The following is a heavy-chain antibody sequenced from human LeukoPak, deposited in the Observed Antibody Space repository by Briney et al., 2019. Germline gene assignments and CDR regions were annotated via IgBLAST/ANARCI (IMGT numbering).Heavy chain of an antibody. D-gene: IGHD5-18*01. CDR3: ARGIQLWNPFDY. J-gene: IGHJ4*02. CDR2: INHSGST. V-gene: IGHV4-34*01. Sequence: SETLSLTCAVYGGSFSGYYWSWIRQPPGKGLEWIGEINHSGSTNYNPSLKSRVTISVDTSKNQFSLKLSSVTAADTAVYYCARGIQLWNPFDYWGQGTLVTVSS. CDR1: GGSFSGYY.